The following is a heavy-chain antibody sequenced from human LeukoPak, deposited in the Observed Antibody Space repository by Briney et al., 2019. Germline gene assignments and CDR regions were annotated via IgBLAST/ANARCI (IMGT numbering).Heavy chain of an antibody. J-gene: IGHJ6*03. V-gene: IGHV3-48*01. CDR1: GFTFSSYN. CDR2: ISSSSSTI. Sequence: SGGSLRLSCAASGFTFSSYNMNWVRQAPGKGLEWVSYISSSSSTIYYADSVKGRFTISRDNAKNSLYLQMNSLRAEDTAVYYCARGLMPYYYYYMDVWGKGTTVTVSS. CDR3: ARGLMPYYYYYMDV. D-gene: IGHD2-2*01.